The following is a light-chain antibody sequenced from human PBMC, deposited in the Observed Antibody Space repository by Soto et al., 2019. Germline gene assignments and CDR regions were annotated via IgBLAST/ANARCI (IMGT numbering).Light chain of an antibody. V-gene: IGLV2-14*01. J-gene: IGLJ1*01. Sequence: QSALTQPASVSGSPGQSITISCTGTTIDIGAYQYVSWYQQHPGKAPKLLIYEVTNRPSGVSNRFSGSKSGNTASLTISGLQAEDEGDYYCSSYTTTKTYVFGTGTK. CDR3: SSYTTTKTYV. CDR2: EVT. CDR1: TIDIGAYQY.